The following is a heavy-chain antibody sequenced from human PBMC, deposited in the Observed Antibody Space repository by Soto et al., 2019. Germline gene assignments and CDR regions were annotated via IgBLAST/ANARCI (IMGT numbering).Heavy chain of an antibody. V-gene: IGHV4-59*01. Sequence: SETLSLTCTVSGGSISSYYWSWIRQPPGKGLEWIGYIYYSGSTNYNPSLKSRGTISVDTSKNQFSLKLSSVTAADTAVYYCARVGAVAGFYYYGMDVWGQGTTVTVSS. CDR3: ARVGAVAGFYYYGMDV. D-gene: IGHD6-19*01. CDR1: GGSISSYY. CDR2: IYYSGST. J-gene: IGHJ6*02.